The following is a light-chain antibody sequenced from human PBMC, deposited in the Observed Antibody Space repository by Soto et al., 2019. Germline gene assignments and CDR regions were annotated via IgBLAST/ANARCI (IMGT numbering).Light chain of an antibody. J-gene: IGKJ2*01. Sequence: EVVMTHSPAPLSVSPGERATLSCRASQSISTSLAWYQQKPGQAPRLLIYGASTRAAGIPARFSGSGSGTEFTLTISSLQSEDFALYYCQQYNNWPLYTFGQGTKLEIK. CDR1: QSISTS. CDR2: GAS. V-gene: IGKV3-15*01. CDR3: QQYNNWPLYT.